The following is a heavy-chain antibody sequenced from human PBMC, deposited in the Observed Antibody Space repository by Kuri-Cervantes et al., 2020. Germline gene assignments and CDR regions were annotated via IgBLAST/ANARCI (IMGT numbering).Heavy chain of an antibody. D-gene: IGHD3-16*01. CDR1: GGSFSGYY. V-gene: IGHV4-34*10. Sequence: SQTLSLTCAVYGGSFSGYYWSWIRQPPGKGLEWIGYIYYSGSTYYNPSLKSRVTMSVDTSKNQFSLKLSSVTAADTAVYYCARSKLRFPFDPWGQGTLVTVSS. CDR3: ARSKLRFPFDP. CDR2: IYYSGST. J-gene: IGHJ5*02.